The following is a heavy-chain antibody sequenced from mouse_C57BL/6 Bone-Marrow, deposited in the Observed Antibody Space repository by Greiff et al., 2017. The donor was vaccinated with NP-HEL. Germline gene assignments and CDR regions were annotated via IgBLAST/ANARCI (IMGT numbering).Heavy chain of an antibody. CDR1: GYTFTSYD. CDR2: IYPRDGST. Sequence: QVQLQQSGPELVKPGASVKLSCKASGYTFTSYDINWVKQRPGQGLAWIGWIYPRDGSTKYNAKFKGKATLTVDTSSSTAYMELHSRTSEDSAVYFCALYYYGSSYYFDYWGQGTTLTVSS. D-gene: IGHD1-1*01. V-gene: IGHV1-85*01. J-gene: IGHJ2*01. CDR3: ALYYYGSSYYFDY.